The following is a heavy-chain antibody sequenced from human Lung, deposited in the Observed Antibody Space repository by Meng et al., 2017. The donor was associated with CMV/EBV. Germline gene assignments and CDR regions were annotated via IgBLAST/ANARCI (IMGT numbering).Heavy chain of an antibody. J-gene: IGHJ4*02. D-gene: IGHD3-9*01. CDR3: AKGKSVLRYFGWLFAVDY. CDR2: TRYDGSNK. CDR1: GFTFSRYA. Sequence: GGSLRLXCAASGFTFSRYAMHWVRQAPGKGLEWVAFTRYDGSNKSYLDSVKGRFTISRDNSKNTLYLQMNSLRAEDTAFYYCAKGKSVLRYFGWLFAVDYWGQGTLVTVSS. V-gene: IGHV3-30*02.